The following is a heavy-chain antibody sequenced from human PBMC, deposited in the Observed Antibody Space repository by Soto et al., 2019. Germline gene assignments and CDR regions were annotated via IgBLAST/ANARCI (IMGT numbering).Heavy chain of an antibody. V-gene: IGHV3-15*01. J-gene: IGHJ1*01. D-gene: IGHD3-10*01. Sequence: GGSLILSCAASGFTLSNAWMSWVRQAPGKGLEWVGRIKSKTDGGTTDYAAPVKGRFTISRDDSETTLYLQMDSLKTEDTAVYYCATDYTMIRGVIIALEYFQHWGQGTLVTVSS. CDR1: GFTLSNAW. CDR3: ATDYTMIRGVIIALEYFQH. CDR2: IKSKTDGGTT.